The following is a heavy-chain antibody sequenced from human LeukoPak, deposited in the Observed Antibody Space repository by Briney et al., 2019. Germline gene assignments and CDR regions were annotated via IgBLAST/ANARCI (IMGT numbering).Heavy chain of an antibody. CDR2: IHSGGNT. CDR3: ARGDIVVVPTAVGSWDY. D-gene: IGHD2-2*01. V-gene: IGHV3-53*01. Sequence: GGSLRLSCAASGFTVSSNYMSWVRQAPGKGLEWVSVIHSGGNTFYADSVKGRFTISSDNSKNTLYLQMNSLRAEDTAVYYCARGDIVVVPTAVGSWDYWGQGTLVTVSS. J-gene: IGHJ4*02. CDR1: GFTVSSNY.